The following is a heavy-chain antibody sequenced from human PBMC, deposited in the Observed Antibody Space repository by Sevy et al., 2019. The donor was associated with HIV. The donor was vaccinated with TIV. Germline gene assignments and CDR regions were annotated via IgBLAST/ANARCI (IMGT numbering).Heavy chain of an antibody. D-gene: IGHD3-3*01. CDR3: AREMGWEYYDFWSGYYTGHYYYGMDV. Sequence: GGSLRLSCAASGFTCSSYGMHWVRQAPGKGLEWVAVIWYDGSNKYYADSVKGRFTMSRDNSKKTLYLQMNSLRAEDTAVYYCAREMGWEYYDFWSGYYTGHYYYGMDVWGQGTTVTVSS. CDR2: IWYDGSNK. V-gene: IGHV3-33*01. CDR1: GFTCSSYG. J-gene: IGHJ6*02.